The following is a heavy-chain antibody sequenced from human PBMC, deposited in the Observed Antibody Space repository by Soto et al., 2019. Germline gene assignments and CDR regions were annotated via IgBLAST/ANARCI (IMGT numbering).Heavy chain of an antibody. J-gene: IGHJ6*02. V-gene: IGHV1-69*01. CDR3: AREDGSGSYYYYYGMDV. Sequence: QVQLVQSGAEVKKPGSSVKVSCKASGGTFSSYAISWVRQAPGQGLEWMGGIIPIFGTANYAQKFQGRVTITADESTSTAYMELSSLRSEDTAVYYCAREDGSGSYYYYYGMDVWDQGTTVTVSS. CDR1: GGTFSSYA. D-gene: IGHD3-10*01. CDR2: IIPIFGTA.